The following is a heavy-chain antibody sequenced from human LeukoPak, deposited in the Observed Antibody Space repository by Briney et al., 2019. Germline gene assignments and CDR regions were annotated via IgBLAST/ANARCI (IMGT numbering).Heavy chain of an antibody. CDR2: INTNTGNP. V-gene: IGHV7-4-1*02. CDR1: GYTFTSYA. Sequence: ASVKFSCKASGYTFTSYAMNWVRQAPGQGLEWMGWINTNTGNPTYAQGFTGRFVFSLDTSVSTAYLQISSLKAEDTAVYYCARVPLSSGWYAYYYGMDVWGQGTTVTVSS. CDR3: ARVPLSSGWYAYYYGMDV. D-gene: IGHD6-19*01. J-gene: IGHJ6*02.